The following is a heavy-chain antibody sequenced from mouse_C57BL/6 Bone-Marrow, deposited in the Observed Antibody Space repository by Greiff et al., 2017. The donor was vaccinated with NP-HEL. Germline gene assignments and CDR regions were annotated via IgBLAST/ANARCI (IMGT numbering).Heavy chain of an antibody. CDR3: AGSSYPYWYFDV. V-gene: IGHV1-22*01. D-gene: IGHD1-1*01. CDR2: INPNNGGT. CDR1: GYTFTDYN. Sequence: EVQLQQSGPELVKPGASVKMSCKASGYTFTDYNMHWVKQSHGKSLEWIGNINPNNGGTSYNQKFKGKATLTVNQSSSTAYIELRSLTSEDSAVYYCAGSSYPYWYFDVWGTVTTVTVSS. J-gene: IGHJ1*03.